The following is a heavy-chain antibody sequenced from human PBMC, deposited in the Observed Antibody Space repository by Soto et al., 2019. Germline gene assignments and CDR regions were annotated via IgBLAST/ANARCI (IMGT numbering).Heavy chain of an antibody. D-gene: IGHD6-13*01. J-gene: IGHJ6*02. CDR1: GGTFSSYA. CDR2: IIPIFGTA. CDR3: ASERIAAPDYYYGMDV. V-gene: IGHV1-69*06. Sequence: QVQLVQSGAEVKKPGSSVKVSCKASGGTFSSYAISWVRQAPGQGLEWMGGIIPIFGTANYAQKFQGRVTITADKSTSTAYMALSSLRFEDTAVYYCASERIAAPDYYYGMDVWGQGTTVTVSS.